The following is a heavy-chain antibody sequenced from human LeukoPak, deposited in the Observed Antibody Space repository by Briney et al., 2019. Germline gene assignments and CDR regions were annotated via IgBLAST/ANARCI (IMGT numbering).Heavy chain of an antibody. CDR1: GGSISSGSYY. CDR2: IYTSGST. CDR3: ARGSGSSSWDWFDP. Sequence: SSETLSLTCTVSGGSISSGSYYWSWIRQPAGKGLEWIGRIYTSGSTNYNPSLKSRVTMSVDTSKNQFSLKLSSVTAADTAVYYCARGSGSSSWDWFDPWGQGTLVTVSS. V-gene: IGHV4-61*02. J-gene: IGHJ5*02. D-gene: IGHD6-13*01.